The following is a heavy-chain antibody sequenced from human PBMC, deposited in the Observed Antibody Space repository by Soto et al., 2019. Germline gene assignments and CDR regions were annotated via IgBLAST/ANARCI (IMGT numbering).Heavy chain of an antibody. CDR1: GVALNTYA. J-gene: IGHJ4*02. Sequence: GGSLRLSCAASGVALNTYAMSWVRQAPGKGLEWVSSISAGGAMTYYTDSVKGRFTISTDSSKNTVYLQMNSLRAEDAAFYYCAKDLEERGGGATLAHWGQGTLVTVSS. CDR3: AKDLEERGGGATLAH. CDR2: ISAGGAMT. V-gene: IGHV3-23*01. D-gene: IGHD1-26*01.